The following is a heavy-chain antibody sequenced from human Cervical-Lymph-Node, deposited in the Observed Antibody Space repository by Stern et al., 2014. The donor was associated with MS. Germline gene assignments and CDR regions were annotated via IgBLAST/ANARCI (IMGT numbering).Heavy chain of an antibody. CDR2: ISYDVSYK. D-gene: IGHD3-22*01. CDR3: ARDPITMKVVVKTPYFQR. Sequence: VQLVESGGGVVQPGRSLRLSCAASGFTFSSFAMHWVRQAPGKGLEWVALISYDVSYKYYADSVKGRFTISRDNSKNTLYLQMNSLRAEDTAVYYCARDPITMKVVVKTPYFQRWGQGTLVTVSS. V-gene: IGHV3-30*04. J-gene: IGHJ1*01. CDR1: GFTFSSFA.